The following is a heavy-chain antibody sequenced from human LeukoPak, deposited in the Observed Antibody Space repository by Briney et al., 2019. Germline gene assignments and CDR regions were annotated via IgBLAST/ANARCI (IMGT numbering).Heavy chain of an antibody. CDR3: ARVGVVPAAIPDGFDI. V-gene: IGHV3-66*01. J-gene: IGHJ3*02. D-gene: IGHD2-2*01. CDR1: RFTVSNNH. Sequence: PGGSLRLSCVASRFTVSNNHMNWVRQAPGKGLEWVSVIYNGDNTYYADSVQGRFTISKDNSKNTLYLQMNSLRPEDTAVYYCARVGVVPAAIPDGFDIWGQGTMVTVSS. CDR2: IYNGDNT.